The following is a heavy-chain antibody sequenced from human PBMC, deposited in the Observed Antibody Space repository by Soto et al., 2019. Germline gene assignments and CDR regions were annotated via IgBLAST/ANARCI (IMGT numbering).Heavy chain of an antibody. V-gene: IGHV4-39*01. J-gene: IGHJ4*02. Sequence: SETLSLTCTVSGGSISSSSYYWGWIRQPPGKGLEWIGSIYYSGSTYYNPSLKSRVTKSVDTSKNQFSLKLSSVTAADTAVYYCASIKNTAMVDYWGQGTLVTVSS. CDR1: GGSISSSSYY. CDR2: IYYSGST. CDR3: ASIKNTAMVDY. D-gene: IGHD5-18*01.